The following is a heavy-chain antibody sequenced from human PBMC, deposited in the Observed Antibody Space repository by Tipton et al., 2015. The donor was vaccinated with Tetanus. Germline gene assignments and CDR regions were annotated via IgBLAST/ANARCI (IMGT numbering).Heavy chain of an antibody. CDR2: IFHSGST. CDR1: GGSMNSYY. CDR3: AGVTVQRTELYFDH. V-gene: IGHV4-59*01. Sequence: GLVKPSETLSLICTVSGGSMNSYYWSWIRQPPGKGLEWIAYIFHSGSTNYSPSLKSRVTISMDRSKNQISLQLTSVTAADTAVYFCAGVTVQRTELYFDHWGQGTLVTVSS. J-gene: IGHJ4*02. D-gene: IGHD2/OR15-2a*01.